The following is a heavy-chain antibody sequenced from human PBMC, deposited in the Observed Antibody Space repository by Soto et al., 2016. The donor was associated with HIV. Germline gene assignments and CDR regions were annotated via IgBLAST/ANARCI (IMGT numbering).Heavy chain of an antibody. D-gene: IGHD3-10*01. J-gene: IGHJ6*02. CDR3: ARDRVRRLSGRGMDV. CDR2: ISSSNNFP. Sequence: QVHLVESGGGLVKPGGSLRLSCAASGFTFSDYYMSWIRQAPGKGLEWISSISSSNNFPNYADSVKGRFTISRDDAKQSLYLQMNSLRVDDTAVYYCARDRVRRLSGRGMDVWGQGTTVIVS. V-gene: IGHV3-11*05. CDR1: GFTFSDYY.